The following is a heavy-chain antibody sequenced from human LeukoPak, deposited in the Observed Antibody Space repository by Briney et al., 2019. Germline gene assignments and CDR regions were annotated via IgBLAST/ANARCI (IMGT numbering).Heavy chain of an antibody. CDR1: GYTFTGYH. J-gene: IGHJ5*02. V-gene: IGHV1-2*06. D-gene: IGHD2-2*01. CDR3: ARETDCSSTSCYVVGFDP. Sequence: ASVKVSCKASGYTFTGYHMHWVRQAPGQGLEWMGRINPNSGGTNYAQKFQGRVTMTRDTSISTAYMELSRLRSDDTAVYYCARETDCSSTSCYVVGFDPWGQGTLVTVSS. CDR2: INPNSGGT.